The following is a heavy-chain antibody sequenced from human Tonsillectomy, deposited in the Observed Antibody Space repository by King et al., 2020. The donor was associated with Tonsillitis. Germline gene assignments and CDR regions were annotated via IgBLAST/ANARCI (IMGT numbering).Heavy chain of an antibody. D-gene: IGHD3-22*01. CDR2: IFYSGST. CDR3: ARDLGYYDSSGYYPTDYFDY. CDR1: GGSISSYY. J-gene: IGHJ4*02. Sequence: QLQESGPGLVKPSETLSLTCTVSGGSISSYYWSWIRQPPGKGLEWIGYIFYSGSTNYTPSLKSRVTMSVDTSKNQFSLKLSSVNAADTAVYYCARDLGYYDSSGYYPTDYFDYWGQGTQVTVSS. V-gene: IGHV4-59*01.